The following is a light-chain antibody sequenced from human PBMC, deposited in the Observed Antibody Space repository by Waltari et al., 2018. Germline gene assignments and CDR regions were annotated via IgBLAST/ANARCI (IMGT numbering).Light chain of an antibody. CDR2: DVS. V-gene: IGLV2-23*02. J-gene: IGLJ2*01. CDR1: SSDVGGYNY. Sequence: QSALTQPASVSGSPGQSITISCTGTSSDVGGYNYVSWYQQYPDKAPKLMIYDVSKRPSGVSNRFSGYKSGNTASLTISGLQAEDEADYYCCSYAGSSTHVLFGGGTKLTVL. CDR3: CSYAGSSTHVL.